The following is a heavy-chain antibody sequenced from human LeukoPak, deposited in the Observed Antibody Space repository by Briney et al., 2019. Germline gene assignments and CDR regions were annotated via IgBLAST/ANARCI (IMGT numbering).Heavy chain of an antibody. CDR1: GFTFSSYS. V-gene: IGHV3-21*01. D-gene: IGHD5-24*01. CDR2: ISSSSSYI. Sequence: GGSLRLSCAASGFTFSSYSMNWVRQAPGKGLEWVSSISSSSSYIYYADSVKGRFTISRDNAKNSLYLQMNSLRAEDTAVYYCARGVDGYNHFDYWGQGTLVTVSS. J-gene: IGHJ4*02. CDR3: ARGVDGYNHFDY.